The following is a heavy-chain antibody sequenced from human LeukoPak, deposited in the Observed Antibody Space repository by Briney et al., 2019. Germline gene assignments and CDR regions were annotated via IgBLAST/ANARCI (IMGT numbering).Heavy chain of an antibody. CDR1: GGSFSGYY. D-gene: IGHD5-18*01. CDR3: ARGPRIQLWLEEVMGAFDI. V-gene: IGHV4-34*01. J-gene: IGHJ3*02. Sequence: SETLSLTCAVYGGSFSGYYWSWIRQPPEKGLEWIGEINHSGSTNYNPSLKSRVTISVDTSKNQFSLKLSSVTAADTAVYYCARGPRIQLWLEEVMGAFDIWGQGTMVTVSS. CDR2: INHSGST.